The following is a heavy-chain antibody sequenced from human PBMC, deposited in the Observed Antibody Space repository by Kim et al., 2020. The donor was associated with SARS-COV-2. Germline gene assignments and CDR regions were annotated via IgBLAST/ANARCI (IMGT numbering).Heavy chain of an antibody. CDR3: EASDY. V-gene: IGHV3-23*01. J-gene: IGHJ4*02. CDR2: GRRR. Sequence: GRRRHYADSVRGRFTISGDNSKSTLFLHMNSLRAEDTAIYYCEASDYWGQGSLVTVSS.